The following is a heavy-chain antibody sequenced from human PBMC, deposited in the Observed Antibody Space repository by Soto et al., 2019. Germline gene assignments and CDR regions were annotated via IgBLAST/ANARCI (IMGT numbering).Heavy chain of an antibody. D-gene: IGHD3-22*01. V-gene: IGHV3-15*01. CDR1: GFTFSDYY. CDR3: TTGLVVITTPGY. J-gene: IGHJ4*02. Sequence: GGSLRLSCAASGFTFSDYYMSWIRQAPGKGLEWVGRIKSKTDGGTTDYAAPVKGRFTISRDDSKNTLYLQMNSLKTEDTAVYYCTTGLVVITTPGYWGQGTLVTVSS. CDR2: IKSKTDGGTT.